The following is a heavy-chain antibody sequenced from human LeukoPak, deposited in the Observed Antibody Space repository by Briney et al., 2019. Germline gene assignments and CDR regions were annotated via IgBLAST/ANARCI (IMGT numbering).Heavy chain of an antibody. J-gene: IGHJ5*02. CDR1: GFTSSSYS. D-gene: IGHD5-12*01. V-gene: IGHV3-48*02. CDR2: ISSSSSTI. CDR3: ARTPSGYSGYDLGDWFDP. Sequence: GGSLRLSCAASGFTSSSYSMNRVRQAPGKGLEWVSYISSSSSTIYYADSVKGRFTISRDNAKNSLYLQMNSLRDEDTAVYYCARTPSGYSGYDLGDWFDPWGQGTLVTVSS.